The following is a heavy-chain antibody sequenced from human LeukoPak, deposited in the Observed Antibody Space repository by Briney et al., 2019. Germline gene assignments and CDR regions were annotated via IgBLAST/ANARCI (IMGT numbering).Heavy chain of an antibody. Sequence: SETLSLTCIVSGGSISSSSYYWGWIRQPPGKGLEWLGNIYYSGSTYYNPSLQSRVTISVDTSKNQFSLKLSSVTAADTAVYYCAREVISRGSSYYYMDVWGKGTTVTISS. J-gene: IGHJ6*03. D-gene: IGHD3-10*01. V-gene: IGHV4-39*07. CDR3: AREVISRGSSYYYMDV. CDR1: GGSISSSSYY. CDR2: IYYSGST.